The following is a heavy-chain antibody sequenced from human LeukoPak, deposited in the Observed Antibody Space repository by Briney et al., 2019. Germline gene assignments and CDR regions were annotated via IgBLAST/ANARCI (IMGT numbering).Heavy chain of an antibody. CDR2: IIPILGIA. Sequence: SVKVSCKASGGTFSSYTISWVRQAPGQGLEWMGRIIPILGIANYAQKFQGRVTITADKSTSTAYMEPSSLRSEDTAVYYCARDRRDGYNYLMAFDYWGQGTLVTVSS. J-gene: IGHJ4*02. D-gene: IGHD5-24*01. CDR1: GGTFSSYT. V-gene: IGHV1-69*04. CDR3: ARDRRDGYNYLMAFDY.